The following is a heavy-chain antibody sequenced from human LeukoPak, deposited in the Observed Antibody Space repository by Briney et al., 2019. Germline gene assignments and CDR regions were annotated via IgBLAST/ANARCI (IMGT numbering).Heavy chain of an antibody. CDR1: GFTFSSYS. J-gene: IGHJ1*01. Sequence: GGSLRLSCAASGFTFSSYSMNWVRQAPGKGLEWVSVIYSSGSTYYADSVKGRFTISRDNANKSLYLQMNSLRDEDTAVYYCARVGATWYFQHWGQGALVTVSS. V-gene: IGHV3-21*01. CDR2: IYSSGST. CDR3: ARVGATWYFQH. D-gene: IGHD1-26*01.